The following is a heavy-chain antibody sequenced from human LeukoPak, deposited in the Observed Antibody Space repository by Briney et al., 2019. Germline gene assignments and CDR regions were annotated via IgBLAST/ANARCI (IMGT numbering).Heavy chain of an antibody. J-gene: IGHJ4*02. Sequence: SETLSLTCTVSSGSITSYYWSWIRQPPGKGLEYIGHIYYTGTTDYNPSLKSRVTMSVDTSKNQFSLRLISVTASDTAVYFCAGAPNRHYFDYWGQGTLVTVSS. CDR1: SGSITSYY. CDR3: AGAPNRHYFDY. CDR2: IYYTGTT. V-gene: IGHV4-59*01.